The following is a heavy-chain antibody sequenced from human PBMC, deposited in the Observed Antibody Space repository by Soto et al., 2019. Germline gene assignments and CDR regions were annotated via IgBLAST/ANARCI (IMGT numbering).Heavy chain of an antibody. J-gene: IGHJ3*02. D-gene: IGHD2-15*01. V-gene: IGHV4-31*03. CDR3: ARGCSGGSCYSYAFDI. CDR1: GCSISSGGYY. Sequence: SETLSLTCTVSGCSISSGGYYWSWIRQHPGKGLEWIGYIYYSGSTYYNPSLKSRVTISVDTSKNQFSLKLSSVTAADTAVYYCARGCSGGSCYSYAFDIWGQGTMVTVSS. CDR2: IYYSGST.